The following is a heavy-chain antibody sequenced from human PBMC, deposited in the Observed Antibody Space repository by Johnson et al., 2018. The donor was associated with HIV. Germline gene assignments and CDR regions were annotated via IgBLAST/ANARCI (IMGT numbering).Heavy chain of an antibody. V-gene: IGHV3-30*04. CDR1: GFTFSSYA. D-gene: IGHD2-2*01. CDR2: ISYDGSNK. CDR3: ARGKLPAALRRGDAFDI. J-gene: IGHJ3*02. Sequence: QVQLVESGGGVVQPGRSLRLSCAASGFTFSSYAMHWVRQAPGKGLEWVAVISYDGSNKYYGASVKGRFTIARDNSKNTLYLQMNSLRAEDTALYYCARGKLPAALRRGDAFDIWGQGTMVTVSS.